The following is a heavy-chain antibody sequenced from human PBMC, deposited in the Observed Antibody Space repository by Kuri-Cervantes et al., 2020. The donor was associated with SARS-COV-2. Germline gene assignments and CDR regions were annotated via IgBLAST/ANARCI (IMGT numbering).Heavy chain of an antibody. J-gene: IGHJ6*02. CDR2: VWYDGSRK. D-gene: IGHD3-9*01. CDR1: GFGFSSYG. V-gene: IGHV3-33*01. Sequence: GGSLRLSCAASGFGFSSYGMHWFRQPPGKGPEWVAVVWYDGSRKEYADSVKGRFTISRDNAKNSLYLQMNSLRAEDTAVYYCARDPTAGRLRYFDWFSSGPSNYYGMDVWGQGTTVTGSS. CDR3: ARDPTAGRLRYFDWFSSGPSNYYGMDV.